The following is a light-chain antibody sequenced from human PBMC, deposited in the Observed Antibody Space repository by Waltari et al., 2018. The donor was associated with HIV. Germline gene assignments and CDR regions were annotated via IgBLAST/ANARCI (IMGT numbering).Light chain of an antibody. CDR1: TSAVGAYDY. V-gene: IGLV2-14*03. Sequence: QSALTHPVSVSVSPGQSITMSCTGVTSAVGAYDYVSWYQQDPSKAPKVIIHDGTKRRSGVSNRFSSSKTGINASMTISRLQTEDEDEYYCSSYTNINSVVFGGGTKWTVL. CDR2: DGT. CDR3: SSYTNINSVV. J-gene: IGLJ2*01.